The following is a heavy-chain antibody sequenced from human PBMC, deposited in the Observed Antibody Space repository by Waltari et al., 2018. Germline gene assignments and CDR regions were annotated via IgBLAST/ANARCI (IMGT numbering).Heavy chain of an antibody. CDR1: GFTFDDYA. J-gene: IGHJ3*02. CDR3: AKVKSGAYDTFDI. CDR2: ISWNSGSI. V-gene: IGHV3-9*01. D-gene: IGHD3-10*01. Sequence: EVQLVESGGGLVQPGRYQRLSCADSGFTFDDYAMHWVRQAPRNGLEWVSGISWNSGSIGYADSLNVRFTISRDNATKSLYLHMNSLRAEDTALYYCAKVKSGAYDTFDIWGQGTMVTVSS.